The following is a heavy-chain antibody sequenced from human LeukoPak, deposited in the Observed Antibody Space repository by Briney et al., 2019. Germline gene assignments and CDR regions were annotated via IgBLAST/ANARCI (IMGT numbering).Heavy chain of an antibody. V-gene: IGHV4-59*01. CDR2: IYYSGST. CDR3: AATYYYDSSGFDY. CDR1: GGSISSYY. D-gene: IGHD3-22*01. Sequence: PSETLSLTCTVSGGSISSYYWSWIRQPPGKGLDWIGYIYYSGSTNYNPSLKSRVTISVDTSKNQFSLKLSSVTAADTAVYYCAATYYYDSSGFDYWGQGTLVTVSS. J-gene: IGHJ4*02.